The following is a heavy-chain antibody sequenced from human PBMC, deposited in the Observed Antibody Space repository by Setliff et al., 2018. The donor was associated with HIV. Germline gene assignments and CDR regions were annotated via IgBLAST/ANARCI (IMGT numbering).Heavy chain of an antibody. Sequence: ASVKVSCKASGYTFTTHSLHWVRQAPGQSLEWMGWINVGNGDTKYSQDLQGRITITRDTSANTAYMELSRLRSDDTAVYFCARGALLAVFDFDHWGHGTLVTVSS. CDR2: INVGNGDT. CDR1: GYTFTTHS. J-gene: IGHJ4*01. D-gene: IGHD3-10*01. V-gene: IGHV1-3*01. CDR3: ARGALLAVFDFDH.